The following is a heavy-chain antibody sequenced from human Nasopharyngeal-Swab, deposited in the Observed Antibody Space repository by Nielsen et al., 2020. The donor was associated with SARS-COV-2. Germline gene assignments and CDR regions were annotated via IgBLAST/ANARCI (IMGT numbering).Heavy chain of an antibody. CDR3: ARMMAGYDGYLQN. CDR2: AQLNNAKT. Sequence: ASVKVSCKASGHTFTSYDINWVRQAPGHGLEWLGRAQLNNAKTVYAQKFQGRVTMTWNTSITTAYMRLSGLRSDATAVYYCARMMAGYDGYLQNWGQGTLVTVSS. D-gene: IGHD2-2*03. V-gene: IGHV1-8*01. CDR1: GHTFTSYD. J-gene: IGHJ1*01.